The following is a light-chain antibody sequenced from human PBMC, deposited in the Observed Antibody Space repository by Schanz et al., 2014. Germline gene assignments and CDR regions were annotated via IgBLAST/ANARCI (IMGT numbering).Light chain of an antibody. CDR2: STN. CDR1: SGSVSTTFY. J-gene: IGLJ3*02. Sequence: QTVVTQEPSFSVSPGGTVTLTCGLSSGSVSTTFYPTWLQQTPGQAPRTLIYSTNTRSSGVPDRFSGSILGNKAALTITGAQANDESDYYCVLYMGSGSWVFGGGTKLTVL. CDR3: VLYMGSGSWV. V-gene: IGLV8-61*01.